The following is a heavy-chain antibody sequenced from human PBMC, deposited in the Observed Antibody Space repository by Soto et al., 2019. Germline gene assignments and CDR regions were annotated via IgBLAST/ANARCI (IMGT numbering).Heavy chain of an antibody. Sequence: HVQLQESGPGLVKPSDPLSLTCSVSAGSISRYYWGWVRQSPGEGLEWIAHISYTVDASYNPSLKSRVTISLDTSKNQIALSLMSVTAADTAVYYCVGSLMSRAMESFDYWGQGTLVTVTS. CDR3: VGSLMSRAMESFDY. J-gene: IGHJ4*02. V-gene: IGHV4-59*07. CDR2: ISYTVDA. D-gene: IGHD5-18*01. CDR1: AGSISRYY.